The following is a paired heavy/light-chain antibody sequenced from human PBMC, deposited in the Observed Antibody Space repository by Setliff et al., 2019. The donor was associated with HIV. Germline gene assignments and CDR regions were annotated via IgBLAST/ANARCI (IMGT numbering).Heavy chain of an antibody. J-gene: IGHJ6*02. CDR3: ARGPSSGWHLHYYFGMGL. CDR1: GFDFGDFD. Sequence: EDQLVESGGGLVQPGGSVRLSCAASGFDFGDFDMHWIRQATGKGLEWVASIGGPRDRYYLDSVKDRFIVSRDNGDNKLYLQIKSLKDEDTALYFCARGPSSGWHLHYYFGMGLWGRGTAVTVSS. V-gene: IGHV3-13*01. D-gene: IGHD6-19*01. CDR2: IGGPRDR.
Light chain of an antibody. CDR3: MQSLETPRLS. Sequence: VMTQSPLSLAVTPGEPASISCRSSRSLLQYNGRNYLDWYLHKPGQPPQLLIYLGSHRASGVPDRFTGSGSGTAFTLQISRVEAEDVGVYYCMQSLETPRLSFGEGTKVEI. CDR2: LGS. CDR1: RSLLQYNGRNY. J-gene: IGKJ4*01. V-gene: IGKV2-28*01.